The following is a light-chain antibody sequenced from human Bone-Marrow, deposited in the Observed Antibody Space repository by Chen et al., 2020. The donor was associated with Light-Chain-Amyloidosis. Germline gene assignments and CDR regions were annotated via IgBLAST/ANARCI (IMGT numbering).Light chain of an antibody. J-gene: IGLJ3*02. CDR1: HIGSTS. CDR3: QVLDRSSDPPV. V-gene: IGLV3-21*02. CDR2: DDS. Sequence: SYVLTQPSSVSVAPGQTATIACGGNHIGSTSVHWYQQTPGQAPLLVVYDDSDRPSGIPERLSGCNSGNKAPPTISRVEAGDEGGYYWQVLDRSSDPPVFGGGTKLTVL.